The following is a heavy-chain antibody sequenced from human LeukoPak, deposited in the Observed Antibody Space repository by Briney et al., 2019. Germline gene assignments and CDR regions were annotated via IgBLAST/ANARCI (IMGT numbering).Heavy chain of an antibody. D-gene: IGHD3-9*01. CDR3: ARTYYDILAAYNPYFDY. Sequence: GGSLRLSCAASGFTFSSYWMSWVRQAPGKGLEWVAKIKEDGSEKEYVDSVKGRFTISRDNAKNSLYLQMNSLRAEDTAVYYCARTYYDILAAYNPYFDYWGQGALVTVSS. CDR2: IKEDGSEK. CDR1: GFTFSSYW. J-gene: IGHJ4*02. V-gene: IGHV3-7*01.